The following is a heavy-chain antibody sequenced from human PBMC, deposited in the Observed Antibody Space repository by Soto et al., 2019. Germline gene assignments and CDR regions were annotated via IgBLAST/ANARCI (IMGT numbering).Heavy chain of an antibody. J-gene: IGHJ5*02. CDR1: GGTFSSYA. V-gene: IGHV1-69*13. Sequence: SVKVSCKASGGTFSSYAISWVRQAPGQGLEWMGGIIPIFGTANYAQKFQGRVTITADESTSTAYMELSSLRSEDTAVYYCARPTGTTVWFDPWGQGTLVTVSS. CDR2: IIPIFGTA. CDR3: ARPTGTTVWFDP. D-gene: IGHD1-7*01.